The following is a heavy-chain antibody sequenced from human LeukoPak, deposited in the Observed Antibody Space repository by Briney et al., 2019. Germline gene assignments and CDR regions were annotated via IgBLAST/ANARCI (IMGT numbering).Heavy chain of an antibody. CDR1: GYTFTSYY. CDR3: ARDRQLWYWFDP. J-gene: IGHJ5*02. CDR2: INPSGGST. V-gene: IGHV1-46*01. D-gene: IGHD5-18*01. Sequence: GASVTVSCTASGYTFTSYYMHWVRQAPGQGLEWMGIINPSGGSTSYAQKFQGRVTMTRDTSKNKFSLKLSSVTAADTAVYYCARDRQLWYWFDPWGQGTLVTVSS.